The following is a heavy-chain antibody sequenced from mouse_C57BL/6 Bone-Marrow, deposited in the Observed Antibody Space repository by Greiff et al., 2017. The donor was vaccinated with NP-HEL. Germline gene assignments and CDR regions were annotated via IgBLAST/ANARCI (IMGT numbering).Heavy chain of an antibody. D-gene: IGHD2-4*01. J-gene: IGHJ2*01. CDR1: GYSITSGYY. CDR2: ISYDGSN. CDR3: ARDDYGFDY. V-gene: IGHV3-6*01. Sequence: DVQLQESGPGLVKPSQSLSLTCSVTGYSITSGYYWNWIRQFPGNKLEWMGYISYDGSNNYNPSLKNRISITRDTSKNQFFLKLNSVTTEDTATYYCARDDYGFDYWGQGTTLTVSS.